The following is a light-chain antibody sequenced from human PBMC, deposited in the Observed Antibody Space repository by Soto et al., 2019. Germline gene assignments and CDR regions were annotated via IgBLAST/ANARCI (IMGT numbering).Light chain of an antibody. CDR3: QVWDSGPDHVV. CDR2: DDT. V-gene: IGLV3-21*02. J-gene: IGLJ2*01. Sequence: SYELTQSPSMSVAPGQTATITCGGNNIGSKSVQWYQQKSGQAPALVVYDDTDRPPGIPERFSGSNSGNTATLTISRVEAEDEADYSCQVWDSGPDHVVFGGGTKVTVL. CDR1: NIGSKS.